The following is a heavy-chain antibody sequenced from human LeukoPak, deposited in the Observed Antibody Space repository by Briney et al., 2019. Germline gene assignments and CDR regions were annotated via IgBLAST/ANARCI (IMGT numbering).Heavy chain of an antibody. V-gene: IGHV4-39*07. CDR3: ARDRGGVWFGELLPPPFDY. CDR1: GGSISSSSYY. J-gene: IGHJ4*02. Sequence: SETLSLTCTVSGGSISSSSYYWGWIRQPPGKGLEWIGSIYYSGSTYYNPSLKSRVTISVDTSKNQFSLKLSSVTAADTAVYYCARDRGGVWFGELLPPPFDYWGQGTLVTVSS. D-gene: IGHD3-10*01. CDR2: IYYSGST.